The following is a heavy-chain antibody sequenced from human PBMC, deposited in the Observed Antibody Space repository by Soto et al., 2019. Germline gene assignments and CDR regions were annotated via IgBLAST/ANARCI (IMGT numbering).Heavy chain of an antibody. CDR3: ARGRYFDWLLPYFDY. J-gene: IGHJ4*02. CDR1: GGSFSGYY. CDR2: INHSGST. D-gene: IGHD3-9*01. Sequence: SETLSLTCAVYGGSFSGYYWSWIRQPPGKGLEWIGEINHSGSTNYNPSLKSRVTISVDTSKNQFSLKLSSVTAADTAVYYCARGRYFDWLLPYFDYWGQGTLVTVSS. V-gene: IGHV4-34*01.